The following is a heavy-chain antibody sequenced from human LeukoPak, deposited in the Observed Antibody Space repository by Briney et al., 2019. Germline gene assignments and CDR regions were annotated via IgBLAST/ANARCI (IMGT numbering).Heavy chain of an antibody. V-gene: IGHV1-18*01. D-gene: IGHD3-10*01. CDR3: ARLRGSTQNYYYGMDV. Sequence: GASVKVSCKASGYTFSNYGITWVRQAPGQGLEWLGWISPYNGNTNYAQRLQGRVTMTTDTSTTTAYMNLRSLRSDGTAVYYCARLRGSTQNYYYGMDVWGQGTTVTVSS. CDR2: ISPYNGNT. CDR1: GYTFSNYG. J-gene: IGHJ6*02.